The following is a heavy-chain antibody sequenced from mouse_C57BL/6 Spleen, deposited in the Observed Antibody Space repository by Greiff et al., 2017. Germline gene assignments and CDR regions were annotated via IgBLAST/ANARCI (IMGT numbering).Heavy chain of an antibody. J-gene: IGHJ2*01. CDR2: IYPGDGDT. Sequence: QVQLQQSGPELVKPGASVKISCKASGYAFSSSWMNWVKQRPGKGLEWIGRIYPGDGDTNYNGKFKGKATLTADKSSSTAYMQLSSLTSEDSAVYFCAREGAPYGSPFDYWGQGTTLTVSS. V-gene: IGHV1-82*01. CDR1: GYAFSSSW. D-gene: IGHD1-1*01. CDR3: AREGAPYGSPFDY.